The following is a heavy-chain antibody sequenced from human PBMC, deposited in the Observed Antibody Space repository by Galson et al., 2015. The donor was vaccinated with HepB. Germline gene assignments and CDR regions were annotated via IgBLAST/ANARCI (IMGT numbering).Heavy chain of an antibody. Sequence: SLRLSCAVSGFSFNDHYVDWVRQAPGKGLEWVGRSRNRARGYSTAYAVSVRGRFTVSRDDSKNSVFLQMNRLRSEDTAVYYWARSEVTTVVTDFDSWGQGTLVTVSP. CDR3: ARSEVTTVVTDFDS. V-gene: IGHV3-72*01. J-gene: IGHJ4*02. D-gene: IGHD4-23*01. CDR2: SRNRARGYST. CDR1: GFSFNDHY.